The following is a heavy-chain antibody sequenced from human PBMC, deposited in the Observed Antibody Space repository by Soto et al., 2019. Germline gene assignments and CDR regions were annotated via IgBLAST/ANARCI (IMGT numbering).Heavy chain of an antibody. CDR1: GFTFSSHS. V-gene: IGHV3-30-3*01. D-gene: IGHD3-10*01. J-gene: IGHJ4*02. Sequence: VQLVESGGGVVQPGRSLRLSCAASGFTFSSHSIQWVRQAPGKGLEWVAVISYDGSIKYYADSVKGRFTISRDNSKNTAYLQMNSLRAEDTAVFYCAREWSTSGDLDYWGQGTRVIVSS. CDR3: AREWSTSGDLDY. CDR2: ISYDGSIK.